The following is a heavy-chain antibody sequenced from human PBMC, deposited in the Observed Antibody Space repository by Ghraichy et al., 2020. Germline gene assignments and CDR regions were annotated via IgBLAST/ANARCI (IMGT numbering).Heavy chain of an antibody. CDR2: IYHTGST. CDR1: GDSISTYY. CDR3: ALGGAVAGPYIDY. D-gene: IGHD6-19*01. Sequence: SETLSLTCNVSGDSISTYYWTWIRQPPGKELEWIGSIYHTGSTNYNPSLKSRVAISVDTSKNQFSLNLYSVTAADTAVYYCALGGAVAGPYIDYWSQGTLVSVSS. J-gene: IGHJ4*02. V-gene: IGHV4-59*01.